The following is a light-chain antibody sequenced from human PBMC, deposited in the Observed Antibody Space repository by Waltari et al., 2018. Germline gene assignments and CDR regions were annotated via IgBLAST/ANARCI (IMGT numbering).Light chain of an antibody. V-gene: IGLV3-25*03. CDR1: TLPKNY. Sequence: SYELTQPPSVSVSPGQTARITCSGDTLPKNYAYWYQQKPGQAPVVVIYKDSERPSGTAVTLTISRVQAEDEADYYCQSADTTWVFGGGTKLTFL. J-gene: IGLJ3*02. CDR3: QSADTTWV. CDR2: KDS.